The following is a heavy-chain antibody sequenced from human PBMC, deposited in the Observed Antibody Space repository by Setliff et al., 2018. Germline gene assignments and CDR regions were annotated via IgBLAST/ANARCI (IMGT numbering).Heavy chain of an antibody. Sequence: GASVKVSCKASGGTFSSYAISWVRQAPGQGLEWMGWMNPNSGNTNYAQKLQGRVTMTTDTSTSTAYMELRSLRSDDTAVYYCARGAYDSYYFDYWGQGTLVTVSS. CDR3: ARGAYDSYYFDY. CDR1: GGTFSSYA. J-gene: IGHJ4*02. D-gene: IGHD3-16*01. V-gene: IGHV1-18*01. CDR2: MNPNSGNT.